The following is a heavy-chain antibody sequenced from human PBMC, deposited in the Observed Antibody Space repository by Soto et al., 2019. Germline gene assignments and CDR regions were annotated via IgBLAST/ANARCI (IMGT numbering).Heavy chain of an antibody. CDR2: INPNSGGT. V-gene: IGHV1-2*04. J-gene: IGHJ5*02. D-gene: IGHD2-2*01. CDR1: GYTFTGYY. Sequence: ASVKVSCKASGYTFTGYYMHWVRQAPGQGLEWMGWINPNSGGTNYAQKFQGWVTMTRDTSISTAYMELSRLRSDDTAVYYCARDSDIVVVPAAPLDPWGQGTLVTVSS. CDR3: ARDSDIVVVPAAPLDP.